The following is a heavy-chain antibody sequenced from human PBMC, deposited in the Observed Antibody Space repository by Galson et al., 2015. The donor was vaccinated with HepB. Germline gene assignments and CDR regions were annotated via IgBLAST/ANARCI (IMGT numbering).Heavy chain of an antibody. CDR2: INPSGGST. D-gene: IGHD1-26*01. J-gene: IGHJ4*02. CDR3: ARDPSGSYYGEDFDY. CDR1: GSTFTSYY. Sequence: SVKVSCKASGSTFTSYYMHWVRQAPGQGLEWMGIINPSGGSTSYAQKFQGRVTMTRDTSTSTVYMELSSLRSEDTAVYYCARDPSGSYYGEDFDYWGQGTLVTVSS. V-gene: IGHV1-46*01.